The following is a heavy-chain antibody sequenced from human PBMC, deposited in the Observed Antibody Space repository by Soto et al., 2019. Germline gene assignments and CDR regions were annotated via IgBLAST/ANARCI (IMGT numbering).Heavy chain of an antibody. CDR1: GGSVSSGSYY. J-gene: IGHJ5*02. CDR2: IYYSGST. V-gene: IGHV4-61*01. Sequence: SETLSLTCTVSGGSVSSGSYYWSWIRQPPGKGLEWIGYIYYSGSTNYNPSLKSRVTISVDTSKNQFSLKLSSVTAADTAVYYCASLLHWRYYDVWSGYPNWFDPWGQGTLVTVSS. D-gene: IGHD3-3*01. CDR3: ASLLHWRYYDVWSGYPNWFDP.